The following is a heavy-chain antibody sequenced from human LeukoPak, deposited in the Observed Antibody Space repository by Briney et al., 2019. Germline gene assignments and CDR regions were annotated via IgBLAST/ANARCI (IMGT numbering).Heavy chain of an antibody. Sequence: ASVKVSCKASGYTFTGYYMHWVRQAPGQGLEWMGWINPNSGGTNYAQKFQGRVTMTRDTSISTAYMKLSRLRSDDTAVYYCARGDDYYDSSGYPEGYYYYMDVWGKGTTVTVSS. D-gene: IGHD3-22*01. CDR3: ARGDDYYDSSGYPEGYYYYMDV. CDR1: GYTFTGYY. J-gene: IGHJ6*03. CDR2: INPNSGGT. V-gene: IGHV1-2*02.